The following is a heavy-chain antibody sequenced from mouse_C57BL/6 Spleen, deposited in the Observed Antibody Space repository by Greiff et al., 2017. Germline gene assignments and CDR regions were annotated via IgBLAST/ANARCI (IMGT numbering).Heavy chain of an antibody. CDR2: INPGSGGT. CDR3: AREDSY. J-gene: IGHJ2*01. Sequence: QVQLQQSGAELVRPGTSVKVSCKASGYAFTNYLIEWVKQRPGQGLESIGVINPGSGGTNYNEKFKGKATLTADKSSSTAYMQLSSLTSEDSAVYFCAREDSYWGQGTTLTVSS. V-gene: IGHV1-54*01. CDR1: GYAFTNYL.